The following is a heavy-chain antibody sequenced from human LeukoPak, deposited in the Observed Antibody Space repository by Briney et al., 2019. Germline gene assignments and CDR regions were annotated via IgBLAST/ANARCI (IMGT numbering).Heavy chain of an antibody. Sequence: KISCKGSGYSFTSYWISWVRQAPGQGLEWMGGIIPIFGTANYAQKFQGRVTITADKSTSTAYMELSSLRSEDTAVYYCARDQSGDSSGYPNWFDPWGQGTLVTVSS. V-gene: IGHV1-69*06. CDR1: GYSFTSYW. J-gene: IGHJ5*02. CDR3: ARDQSGDSSGYPNWFDP. CDR2: IIPIFGTA. D-gene: IGHD3-22*01.